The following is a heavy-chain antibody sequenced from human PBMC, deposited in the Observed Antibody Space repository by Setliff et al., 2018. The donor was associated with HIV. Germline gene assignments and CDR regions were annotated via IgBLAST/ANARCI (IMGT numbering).Heavy chain of an antibody. CDR3: ARSSRVNCGGDCYLFDY. Sequence: LSLTCTVSGGSISNYYWSWIRQPAGKGLEWIGRIQTSGRTNNNPSLKSRVTMSVDTSKNPFSLILTSVTAADTAVYYCARSSRVNCGGDCYLFDYWGQGTPVTVS. CDR2: IQTSGRT. V-gene: IGHV4-4*07. D-gene: IGHD2-21*02. CDR1: GGSISNYY. J-gene: IGHJ4*02.